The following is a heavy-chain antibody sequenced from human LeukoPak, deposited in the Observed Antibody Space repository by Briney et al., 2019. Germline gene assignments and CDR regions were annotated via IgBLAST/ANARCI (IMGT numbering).Heavy chain of an antibody. Sequence: GGSLRLSCAASGFSFSSYSMSWVRQAPGKGLEWVSFISRSSSDIYHADSVKGRFTTSRDNAKNSLYLQMNSLSAEDTAVYYCARDLPAAVDWGQGTLVTVSS. J-gene: IGHJ4*02. CDR1: GFSFSSYS. V-gene: IGHV3-21*01. CDR3: ARDLPAAVD. D-gene: IGHD2-2*01. CDR2: ISRSSSDI.